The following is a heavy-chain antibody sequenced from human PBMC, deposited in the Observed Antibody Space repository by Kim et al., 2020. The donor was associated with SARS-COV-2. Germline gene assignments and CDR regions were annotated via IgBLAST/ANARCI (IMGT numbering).Heavy chain of an antibody. D-gene: IGHD1-26*01. CDR2: ISAYNGNT. V-gene: IGHV1-18*04. J-gene: IGHJ4*02. CDR1: GYTFTSYG. CDR3: ARDRTKWELLIGDLDY. Sequence: ASVKVSCKASGYTFTSYGISWVRQAPGQGLEWMGWISAYNGNTNYAQKLQGRVTMTTDTSTSTAYMELRSLRSDDTAVYYCARDRTKWELLIGDLDYWGQGTLVTVSS.